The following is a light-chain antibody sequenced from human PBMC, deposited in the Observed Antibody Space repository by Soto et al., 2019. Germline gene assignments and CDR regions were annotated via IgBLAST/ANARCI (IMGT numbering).Light chain of an antibody. CDR1: QSVDSSY. CDR3: QQYGSSIT. Sequence: EIVLTQSPGTLSLSPGERATLSCRVSQSVDSSYLAWFQQKPGQAPRLLIYGASSRATGIPDRFSGSGSGTEFTLTISRLEPEDFAVYYCQQYGSSITFGQGTRLEIK. J-gene: IGKJ5*01. V-gene: IGKV3-20*01. CDR2: GAS.